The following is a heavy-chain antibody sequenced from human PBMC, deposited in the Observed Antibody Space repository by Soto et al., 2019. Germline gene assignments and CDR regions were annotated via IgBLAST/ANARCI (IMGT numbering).Heavy chain of an antibody. CDR3: AREFSSSYDYGDYDPLYFDY. J-gene: IGHJ4*02. CDR2: IYSGGST. Sequence: VGSLRLSCAASGFTVSSNYMSWVRQAPGKGLEWVSVIYSGGSTYYADSVKGRFTISRDNSKNTLYLQMNSLRAEDTAVYYCAREFSSSYDYGDYDPLYFDYWGQGTLVTVSS. D-gene: IGHD4-17*01. CDR1: GFTVSSNY. V-gene: IGHV3-66*01.